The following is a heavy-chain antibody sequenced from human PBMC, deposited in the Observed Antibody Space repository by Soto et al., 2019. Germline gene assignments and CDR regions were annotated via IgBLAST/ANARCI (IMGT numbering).Heavy chain of an antibody. V-gene: IGHV4-39*01. Sequence: PETLSLTYTVSGGSITSSEYYWAWIRQPPGKGLQFVGTIYYSGSSYSNPSLKSRLYMSVDTSKNQLSLTMKSVTAADTDVYSCASHPFTCFDYEAWCPGSLVT. CDR1: GGSITSSEYY. CDR3: ASHPFTCFDYEA. CDR2: IYYSGSS. D-gene: IGHD3-22*01. J-gene: IGHJ5*02.